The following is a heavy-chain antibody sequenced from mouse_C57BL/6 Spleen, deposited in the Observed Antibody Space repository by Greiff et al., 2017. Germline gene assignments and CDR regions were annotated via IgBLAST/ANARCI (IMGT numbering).Heavy chain of an antibody. CDR2: INPSTGGT. CDR1: GYSFTGYY. CDR3: ERADDDDGGFAY. Sequence: VQLQQSGPELVKPGASVKISCKASGYSFTGYYMYWVKQSPEKSLEWIGGINPSTGGTTYNQKFKAKATLTVDKSYSTAYMQRKSLTSEDSAVYDCERADDDDGGFAYWGQGTLVTVSA. J-gene: IGHJ3*01. V-gene: IGHV1-42*01. D-gene: IGHD2-4*01.